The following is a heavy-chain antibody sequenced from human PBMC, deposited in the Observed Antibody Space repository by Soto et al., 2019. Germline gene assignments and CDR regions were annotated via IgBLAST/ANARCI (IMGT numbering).Heavy chain of an antibody. J-gene: IGHJ6*02. CDR1: GFSLSTSGVG. V-gene: IGHV2-70*11. CDR3: ARMPLYSSSPNYYYGMDV. Sequence: SGPTLVNPTQTLTLTCTFSGFSLSTSGVGVGWIRQPPGKALEWLARIDWDDDKYYSTSLKTRLTISKDTSKNQVVLTMTNMDPVDTATYYCARMPLYSSSPNYYYGMDVWGQGTTVTVSS. D-gene: IGHD6-6*01. CDR2: IDWDDDK.